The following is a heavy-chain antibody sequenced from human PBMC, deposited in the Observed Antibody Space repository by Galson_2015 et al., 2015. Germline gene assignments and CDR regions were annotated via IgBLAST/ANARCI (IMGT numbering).Heavy chain of an antibody. CDR1: GYTFTNYA. CDR2: INTNTGNP. CDR3: ARVPRGSYGLFDY. J-gene: IGHJ4*02. Sequence: SVKVSCKASGYTFTNYALNWVRQAPGQGLEWMGWINTNTGNPTYAQGFTGRFVFSLDTSVGTAYLQISSLKAEDAAVYYCARVPRGSYGLFDYWGQGTLVTVSS. V-gene: IGHV7-4-1*02. D-gene: IGHD4-17*01.